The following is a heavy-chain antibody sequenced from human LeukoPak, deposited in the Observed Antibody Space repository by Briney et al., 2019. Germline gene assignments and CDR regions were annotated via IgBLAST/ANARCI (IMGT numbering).Heavy chain of an antibody. Sequence: PGGSLRLSCAASGFTFSNYFMGWVRQARGKGLEWVANINKDGSGTSYADSVKGRLTISRDNAKNSLYLQMNGLRVEDTAVYYCARGCCSVSGLYFEFWGQGSLVTVSS. J-gene: IGHJ4*02. CDR3: ARGCCSVSGLYFEF. CDR1: GFTFSNYF. CDR2: INKDGSGT. V-gene: IGHV3-7*03. D-gene: IGHD3-9*01.